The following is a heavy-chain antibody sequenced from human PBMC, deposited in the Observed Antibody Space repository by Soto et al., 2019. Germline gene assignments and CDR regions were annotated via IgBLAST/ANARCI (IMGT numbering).Heavy chain of an antibody. Sequence: SETLSLTCTVSGGSISSYYWSWIRQPPGKGLEWIGYIYYSGSTNYNPSLKSRVTISVDTSKNQFSLKLSSVTAADTAVYYCARDLGYSYGLDYWGQGTLVTVSS. V-gene: IGHV4-59*01. D-gene: IGHD5-18*01. CDR1: GGSISSYY. CDR2: IYYSGST. J-gene: IGHJ4*02. CDR3: ARDLGYSYGLDY.